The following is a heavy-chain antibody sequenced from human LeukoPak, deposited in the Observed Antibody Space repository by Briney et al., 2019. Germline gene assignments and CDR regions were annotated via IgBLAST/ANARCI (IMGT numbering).Heavy chain of an antibody. Sequence: GGSLRLSCAASGFTFSSYAMSWVRKAPGKELEWVSGLSASGGLTYYSDCVKGRFTISRDNSKNTLYLQMNSLRADDTAVYYCAKGGSSYSEMDYWGQGTLVTVSS. CDR2: LSASGGLT. D-gene: IGHD4-11*01. V-gene: IGHV3-23*01. J-gene: IGHJ4*02. CDR1: GFTFSSYA. CDR3: AKGGSSYSEMDY.